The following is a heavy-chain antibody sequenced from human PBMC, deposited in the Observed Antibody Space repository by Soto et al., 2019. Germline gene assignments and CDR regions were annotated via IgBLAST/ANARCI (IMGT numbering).Heavy chain of an antibody. CDR1: GFIFSDYT. Sequence: EVQLVESGGDLVQPGGSLRLSCAASGFIFSDYTMTWVRQAPGRGLEFVSHISSSGGAIFYAESVKGRFTVSRDNAKNSLYLQMNSLRDEDTAVYCCARDHGGSTWFVGVYYFFGMDVWGPGTGVTVYS. CDR3: ARDHGGSTWFVGVYYFFGMDV. V-gene: IGHV3-48*02. CDR2: ISSSGGAI. J-gene: IGHJ6*02. D-gene: IGHD6-13*01.